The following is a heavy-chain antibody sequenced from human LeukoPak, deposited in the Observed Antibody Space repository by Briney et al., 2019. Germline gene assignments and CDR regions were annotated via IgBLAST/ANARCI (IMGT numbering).Heavy chain of an antibody. J-gene: IGHJ4*02. CDR2: ISGSGGST. V-gene: IGHV3-23*01. CDR3: AKGRILTGYDY. Sequence: SSSSYYWGWIRQPPGKGLEWVSAISGSGGSTYYADSVKGRFTISRDNSKNTLYLQMNSLRAEDTAVYYCAKGRILTGYDYWGQGTLVTVSS. CDR1: SSSSYY. D-gene: IGHD3-9*01.